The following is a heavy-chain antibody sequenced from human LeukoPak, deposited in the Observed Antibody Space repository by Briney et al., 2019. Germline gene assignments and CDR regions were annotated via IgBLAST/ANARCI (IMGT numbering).Heavy chain of an antibody. J-gene: IGHJ6*03. V-gene: IGHV3-7*03. CDR3: ARDTMVRGVGLYYYYYMDV. CDR2: IKHDGSEK. Sequence: GGSLRLSCAASGFSFSSYWMNWVRQAPGKGLEWVANIKHDGSEKYYVDSMKGRFTISRDNAKNSLYLQMNSLRAEDTAVYYCARDTMVRGVGLYYYYYMDVWGKGTTVTISS. D-gene: IGHD3-10*01. CDR1: GFSFSSYW.